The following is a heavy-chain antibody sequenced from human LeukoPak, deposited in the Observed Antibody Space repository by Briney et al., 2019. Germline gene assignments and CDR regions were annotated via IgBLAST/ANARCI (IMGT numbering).Heavy chain of an antibody. Sequence: GGSLRLSCAASGFTFSSYGMTSVRQTPAKGLDWVSGISGSGARTDYADSMKGRFTISRDNAKNTLYLQMNSLRAEDTAVYYCAKGSREWELLDAFDIWGQGTMVTVSS. V-gene: IGHV3-23*01. CDR1: GFTFSSYG. CDR3: AKGSREWELLDAFDI. J-gene: IGHJ3*02. CDR2: ISGSGART. D-gene: IGHD1-26*01.